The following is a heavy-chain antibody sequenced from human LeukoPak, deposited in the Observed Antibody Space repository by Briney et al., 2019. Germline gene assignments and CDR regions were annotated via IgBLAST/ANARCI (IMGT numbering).Heavy chain of an antibody. D-gene: IGHD1-26*01. Sequence: SETLSLTCIVSGYSISSGYYWGWIRQSPGKGLEWIGSIYHSGSTYYNPSLKSRVTISVDTSKNQFSLKLSSVTAADTAVYYCARDLDPWELLPRGYYYGMDVWGQGTTVTVSS. V-gene: IGHV4-38-2*02. CDR3: ARDLDPWELLPRGYYYGMDV. CDR1: GYSISSGYY. J-gene: IGHJ6*02. CDR2: IYHSGST.